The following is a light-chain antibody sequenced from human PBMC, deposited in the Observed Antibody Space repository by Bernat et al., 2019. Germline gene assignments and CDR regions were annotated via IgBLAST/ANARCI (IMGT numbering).Light chain of an antibody. V-gene: IGKV3-11*01. Sequence: EIVLTQSPATLSLSPGERATLSYRASQSVNSYLAWYQQKPGQAPRLLIYDASNRATGIPARFSGSGSGTDFTLTISSLEPEDFAVYYCQQGSNWPLTFGGGTKVEIK. CDR3: QQGSNWPLT. CDR1: QSVNSY. CDR2: DAS. J-gene: IGKJ4*01.